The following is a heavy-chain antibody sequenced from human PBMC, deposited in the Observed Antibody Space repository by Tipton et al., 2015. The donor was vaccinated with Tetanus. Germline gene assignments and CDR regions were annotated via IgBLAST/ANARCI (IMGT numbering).Heavy chain of an antibody. J-gene: IGHJ6*02. CDR3: AREERITMVRGAYYYYGMDV. CDR2: TYYRSKWYN. CDR1: GDSVSSNSAA. Sequence: TLSLTCAISGDSVSSNSAAWNWIRQSPSRGLEWLGRTYYRSKWYNDYAVSVKSRITINPDTSKNQFSLQLNSVTPEDTAVYYCAREERITMVRGAYYYYGMDVWGQGTTVTVSS. D-gene: IGHD3-10*01. V-gene: IGHV6-1*01.